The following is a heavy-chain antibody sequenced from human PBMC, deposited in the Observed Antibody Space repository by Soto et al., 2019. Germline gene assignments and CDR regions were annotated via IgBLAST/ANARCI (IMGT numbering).Heavy chain of an antibody. J-gene: IGHJ6*02. D-gene: IGHD3-3*01. V-gene: IGHV3-7*01. CDR2: IKQDGSEK. CDR1: GFTFSSYW. CDR3: ARERGITIFGVVIRPNHADRGMDV. Sequence: PGGSLRLSCAASGFTFSSYWMSWVRQAPGKGLEWVANIKQDGSEKYYVDSVKGRFTISRDNAKNSLYLQMNSLRAEDTAVYYCARERGITIFGVVIRPNHADRGMDVWGQGTTVTVSS.